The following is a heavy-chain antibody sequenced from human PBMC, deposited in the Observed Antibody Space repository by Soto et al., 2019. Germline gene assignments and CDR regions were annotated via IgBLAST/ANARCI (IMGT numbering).Heavy chain of an antibody. CDR3: ARVGYCSGGSCYSPGKALNY. Sequence: QVQLVQSGAEVKKPGSSVKVSCKASGGTFSSYAISWVRQAPGQGLEWMGGIIPIFGTANYAQKFQGRVTITADESTSTAYMELSSLRSEDTAVYYCARVGYCSGGSCYSPGKALNYWGQGTLVTVSS. V-gene: IGHV1-69*01. CDR1: GGTFSSYA. CDR2: IIPIFGTA. J-gene: IGHJ4*02. D-gene: IGHD2-15*01.